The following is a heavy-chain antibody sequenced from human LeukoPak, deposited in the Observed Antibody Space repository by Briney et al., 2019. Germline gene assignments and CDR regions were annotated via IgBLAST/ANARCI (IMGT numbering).Heavy chain of an antibody. CDR2: IIPIFGTA. J-gene: IGHJ6*03. Sequence: GASVKVSCKASGGTFSSYAISWVRQAPGQGLEWMGGIIPIFGTANYAQKFQGRVTITADESTSTAYMELSSLRSEDTAVYYCARGGVGADYYGSGSYYYYYYYYMDVGGKGPTVTVSS. V-gene: IGHV1-69*13. CDR3: ARGGVGADYYGSGSYYYYYYYYMDV. D-gene: IGHD3-10*01. CDR1: GGTFSSYA.